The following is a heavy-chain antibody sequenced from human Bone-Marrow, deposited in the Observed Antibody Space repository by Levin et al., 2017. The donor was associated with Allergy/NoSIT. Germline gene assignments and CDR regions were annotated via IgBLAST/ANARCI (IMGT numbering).Heavy chain of an antibody. V-gene: IGHV3-30-3*01. CDR2: ISYDGSNK. CDR3: ASEGGTAGDFGAFDI. CDR1: GFTFSSYA. D-gene: IGHD1/OR15-1a*01. Sequence: GGSLRLSCAASGFTFSSYAMHWVRQAPGKGLEWVAFISYDGSNKYYADSVKGRFTISRDNSKNTLYLQMNSLRAEDTAVYYCASEGGTAGDFGAFDIWGQGTMVTVSS. J-gene: IGHJ3*02.